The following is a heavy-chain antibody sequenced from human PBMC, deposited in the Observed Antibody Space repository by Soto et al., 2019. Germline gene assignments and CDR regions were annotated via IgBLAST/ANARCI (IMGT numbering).Heavy chain of an antibody. Sequence: QVQLPESGPGLVEPSQTLSLPCPFSGGSISSGGYYWSWIRQPPGEGLEWIGYIYYSGSTYYNPSLKSRVTISVDTSKNQFSLKLSSVTAADTAVYYCARLGSYDSSGSYEDYWGQGTLVTVSS. V-gene: IGHV4-31*03. D-gene: IGHD3-22*01. CDR1: GGSISSGGYY. J-gene: IGHJ4*02. CDR3: ARLGSYDSSGSYEDY. CDR2: IYYSGST.